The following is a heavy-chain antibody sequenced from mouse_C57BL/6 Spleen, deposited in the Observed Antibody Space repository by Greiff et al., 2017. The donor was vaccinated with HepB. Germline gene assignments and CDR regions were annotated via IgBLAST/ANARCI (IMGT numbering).Heavy chain of an antibody. V-gene: IGHV1-69*01. J-gene: IGHJ2*01. D-gene: IGHD1-1*01. CDR2: IDPSDSYT. CDR1: GYTFTSYW. CDR3: ARSYYYGSSYEDY. Sequence: QVQLQQPGAELVMPGASVKLSCKASGYTFTSYWMHWVKQRPGQGLEWIGEIDPSDSYTNYNQKFKGKSTLTVDKSSSTAYMQLSSLTSEDSAVYYCARSYYYGSSYEDYWGQGTTLTVSS.